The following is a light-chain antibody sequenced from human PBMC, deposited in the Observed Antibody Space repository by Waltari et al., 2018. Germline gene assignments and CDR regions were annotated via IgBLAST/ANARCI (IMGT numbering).Light chain of an antibody. V-gene: IGLV2-14*03. CDR1: SRDVGGYNY. J-gene: IGLJ1*01. CDR3: TSYTSSHGLV. CDR2: DVS. Sequence: QSALTQPASVSGSPGQSITISCTGTSRDVGGYNYLSWYQQHPAKAPKVVIFDVSYRPSGVSNRFSASKSGNTASLTISGLQAEDEADYYCTSYTSSHGLVFGTGTKVTVL.